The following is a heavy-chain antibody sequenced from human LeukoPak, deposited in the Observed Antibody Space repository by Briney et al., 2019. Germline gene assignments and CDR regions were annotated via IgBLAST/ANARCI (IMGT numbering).Heavy chain of an antibody. Sequence: SETLSLTCTLASGSISPYYWSWIRQPPGKELEWIAFIFYSGNAHYNPSLTRRVTISVDTSQNQFSLKLTSVTAADTAVYYCARHSVASPHYFDYWGQGTPVTVSS. CDR1: SGSISPYY. J-gene: IGHJ4*02. V-gene: IGHV4-59*08. CDR2: IFYSGNA. D-gene: IGHD5/OR15-5a*01. CDR3: ARHSVASPHYFDY.